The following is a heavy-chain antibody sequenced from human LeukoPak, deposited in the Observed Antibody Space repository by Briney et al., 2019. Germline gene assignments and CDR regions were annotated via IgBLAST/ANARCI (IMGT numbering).Heavy chain of an antibody. J-gene: IGHJ4*02. CDR1: GYSISSGYY. CDR2: IYHSGST. CDR3: ARGYSSGWSWVDY. Sequence: SETLSLTCTVSGYSISSGYYWGWIRQPPGKGLEWIGNIYHSGSTYYKPSLKSRVTISVDTSKNQFSLKLSSVTAADTAMYYCARGYSSGWSWVDYWGQGTLVTVSS. V-gene: IGHV4-38-2*02. D-gene: IGHD6-19*01.